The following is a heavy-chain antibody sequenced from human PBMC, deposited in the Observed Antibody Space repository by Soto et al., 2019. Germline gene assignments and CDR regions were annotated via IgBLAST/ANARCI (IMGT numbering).Heavy chain of an antibody. CDR2: INHSGGT. CDR1: GGSFSGYY. V-gene: IGHV4-34*01. Sequence: PSETLSLTCAVYGGSFSGYYWSWIRQPPGKGLEWIGEINHSGGTNYNPSLKSRVTISVDTSKNQFSLKLSSVTAADTAVYYCARTGITYYDFWSGYLIWGQGTLVTVSS. J-gene: IGHJ4*02. D-gene: IGHD3-3*01. CDR3: ARTGITYYDFWSGYLI.